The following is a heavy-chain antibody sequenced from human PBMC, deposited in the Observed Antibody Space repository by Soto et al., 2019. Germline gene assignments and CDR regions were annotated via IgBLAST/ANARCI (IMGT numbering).Heavy chain of an antibody. CDR1: GFTFSSYG. V-gene: IGHV3-30*18. CDR3: AKEQLAPFDY. D-gene: IGHD1-1*01. J-gene: IGHJ4*02. CDR2: ISYDGSNR. Sequence: VGSLRLSCADSGFTFSSYGMHWVRQAPGKGLEWVALISYDGSNRFYVDSVKGRFTISRDNSKNTLYLQMSSLRAEDTAVYYCAKEQLAPFDYWGQGTLVTVSS.